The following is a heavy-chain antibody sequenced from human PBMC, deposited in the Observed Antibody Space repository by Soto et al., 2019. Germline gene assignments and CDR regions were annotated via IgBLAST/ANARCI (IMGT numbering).Heavy chain of an antibody. CDR1: GYTFSTYG. J-gene: IGHJ4*02. V-gene: IGHV1-18*01. CDR3: GRGRCCSSTSCPLGVEFDY. D-gene: IGHD2-2*01. Sequence: QVQLVQSGAEVKKPGASVKVSCKTSGYTFSTYGIFWVRQAPGQGLEWMGWISAYNDDTNYAQKVQGRVTMTTDTSTTTAYLELRSRRSDDTAVYYCGRGRCCSSTSCPLGVEFDYWGQGTLVTVSS. CDR2: ISAYNDDT.